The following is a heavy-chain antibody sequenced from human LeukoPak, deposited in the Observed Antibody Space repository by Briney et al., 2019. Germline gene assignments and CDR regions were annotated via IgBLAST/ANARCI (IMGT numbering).Heavy chain of an antibody. CDR2: IYGAGAGIT. V-gene: IGHV3-53*01. D-gene: IGHD1-7*01. Sequence: GGSLRLSCTTSGFTVNNNYMSWVRQAPGKGLEWVSVIYGAGAGITYYIDSVKGRFTISRDNSRNTVYLQMHSLRAEDTALYYCARAGLYNWNYEGTAYFDYWGQGTLVTVSS. J-gene: IGHJ4*02. CDR1: GFTVNNNY. CDR3: ARAGLYNWNYEGTAYFDY.